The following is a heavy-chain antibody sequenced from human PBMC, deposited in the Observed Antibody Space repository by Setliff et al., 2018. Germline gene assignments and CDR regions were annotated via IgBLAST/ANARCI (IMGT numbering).Heavy chain of an antibody. Sequence: GESLKISCKGSGYSFTDYWIAWVRQTPGKGLEWMGTIYPGNADTRYSPSFQGQVTISTDTSINTAFLQWNNLKASDTAVYYCARRGERFFNWFDPWGKGTTVTVSS. CDR2: IYPGNADT. D-gene: IGHD2-21*01. J-gene: IGHJ5*01. CDR1: GYSFTDYW. V-gene: IGHV5-51*01. CDR3: ARRGERFFNWFDP.